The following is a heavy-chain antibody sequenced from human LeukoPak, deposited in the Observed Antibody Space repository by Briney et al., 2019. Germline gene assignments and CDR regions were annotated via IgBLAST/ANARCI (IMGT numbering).Heavy chain of an antibody. V-gene: IGHV3-7*01. CDR3: GRFGYVSAVDT. J-gene: IGHJ5*02. CDR1: GFAFSSYW. Sequence: GGSLRLSCGASGFAFSSYWMTWLRQAPGKGLEFVANIEPAGSATYYADSVKGRFTISRDNTKNLLYLQMNSLTAEGSAVYHCGRFGYVSAVDTWGQGALVTVSS. D-gene: IGHD2-15*01. CDR2: IEPAGSAT.